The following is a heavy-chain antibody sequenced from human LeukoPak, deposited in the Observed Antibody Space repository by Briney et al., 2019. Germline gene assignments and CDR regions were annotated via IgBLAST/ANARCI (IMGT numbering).Heavy chain of an antibody. D-gene: IGHD6-19*01. J-gene: IGHJ4*02. V-gene: IGHV3-48*02. Sequence: TGGSLRLSCAASGSTFSSHCMNWVRQAPGKGLEWVSYISTSSSTIYYADSVEGRFTISRDNAKNSLYLQMNSLRDEDTAVYYCARGGYSSGWSSDWGQGTLVTVSS. CDR3: ARGGYSSGWSSD. CDR2: ISTSSSTI. CDR1: GSTFSSHC.